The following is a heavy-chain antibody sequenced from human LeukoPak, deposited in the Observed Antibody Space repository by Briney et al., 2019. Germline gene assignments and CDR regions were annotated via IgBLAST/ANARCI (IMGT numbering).Heavy chain of an antibody. Sequence: SETLSLTCTVSGGSISSYYWSWIRQPAGKGLEWIGRIYTSGSTNYNPSLKSRVTMSVDTSKNQFSLKLTSVTAADTAVYYCARAMSIAARLQTIFDYWGQGTLVTVSS. CDR2: IYTSGST. V-gene: IGHV4-4*07. J-gene: IGHJ4*02. CDR1: GGSISSYY. CDR3: ARAMSIAARLQTIFDY. D-gene: IGHD6-6*01.